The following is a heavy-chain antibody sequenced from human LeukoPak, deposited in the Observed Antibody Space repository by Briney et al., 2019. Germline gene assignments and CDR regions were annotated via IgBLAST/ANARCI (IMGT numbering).Heavy chain of an antibody. CDR3: AKDRYSSSWYLFDY. V-gene: IGHV3-30-3*01. Sequence: GGSLRLSCAASGFTFSSYAMHWVRQAPGKGLEWVAVISYDGSNKYYADSVKGRFTISRDNSKNTLYLQMNSLRAEDTAVYYCAKDRYSSSWYLFDYWGQGALVTVSS. CDR1: GFTFSSYA. D-gene: IGHD6-13*01. J-gene: IGHJ4*02. CDR2: ISYDGSNK.